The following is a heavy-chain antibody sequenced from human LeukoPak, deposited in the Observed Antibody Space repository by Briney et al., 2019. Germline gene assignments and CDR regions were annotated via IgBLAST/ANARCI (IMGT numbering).Heavy chain of an antibody. CDR1: GFTFSSYA. Sequence: GGSLRLSCAASGFTFSSYAMRWVRQAPGKGLEWVAVISYDGSNKYYADSVKGRFTISRDNSKNTLYLQMNSLRAEDTAVYYCAREGYQLLTAFDYWGQGTLVTVSS. J-gene: IGHJ4*02. D-gene: IGHD2-2*01. CDR3: AREGYQLLTAFDY. CDR2: ISYDGSNK. V-gene: IGHV3-30-3*01.